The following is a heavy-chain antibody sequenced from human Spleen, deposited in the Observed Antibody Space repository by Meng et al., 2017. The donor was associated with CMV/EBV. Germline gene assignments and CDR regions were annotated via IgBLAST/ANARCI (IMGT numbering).Heavy chain of an antibody. CDR2: ISSGSSYI. J-gene: IGHJ5*02. Sequence: GESLKISCAASEFTFRSYTMNWVRQAPGKGLEWVSSISSGSSYIYYADSVKGRFTISRDNAKNSLYLQMSSLRAEDTAVYYCARDPEVPASRHNWFDPWGQGTLVTVSS. CDR3: ARDPEVPASRHNWFDP. CDR1: EFTFRSYT. V-gene: IGHV3-21*01. D-gene: IGHD2-2*01.